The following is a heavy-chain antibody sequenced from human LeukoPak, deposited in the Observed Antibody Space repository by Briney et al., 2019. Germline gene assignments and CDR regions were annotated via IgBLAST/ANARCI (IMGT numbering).Heavy chain of an antibody. J-gene: IGHJ4*02. CDR2: IYYSGST. CDR3: ARHVGDGYNPDY. CDR1: GGSTSSYY. V-gene: IGHV4-59*08. D-gene: IGHD5-24*01. Sequence: PSETLSLTCTVSGGSTSSYYWIWIRQPPGKGLEWIGYIYYSGSTNYNPSLKSRVTISVDTSKNQFSLKLSSVTAADTAVYYCARHVGDGYNPDYWGQGTLVTVSS.